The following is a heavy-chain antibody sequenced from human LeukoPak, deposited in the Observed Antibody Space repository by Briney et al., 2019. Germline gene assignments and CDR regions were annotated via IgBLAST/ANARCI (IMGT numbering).Heavy chain of an antibody. V-gene: IGHV1-18*01. J-gene: IGHJ3*02. Sequence: ASVKISCKASGYTFTSYGISWVRQAPGRGLEWMGWISAYNGNTNYAQKLQGRVTMTTDTSTSTAYMELRSLRSDDTAVYYCARDGYDFWSGYWSNAFDIWGQGTMVTVSS. D-gene: IGHD3-3*01. CDR2: ISAYNGNT. CDR1: GYTFTSYG. CDR3: ARDGYDFWSGYWSNAFDI.